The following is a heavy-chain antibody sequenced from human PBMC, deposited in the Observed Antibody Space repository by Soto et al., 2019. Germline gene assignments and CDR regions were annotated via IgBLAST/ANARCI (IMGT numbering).Heavy chain of an antibody. CDR1: GGSFSGYY. D-gene: IGHD3-3*01. CDR2: INHSGST. Sequence: TLSLTCAVYGGSFSGYYWSWIRQPPGKGLEWIGEINHSGSTSYNPSLKSRVTISVDTSKNQFSLKLSSVTAADTAVYYCARSGSYDFWSGYFRGYYGMDVWGQGTTVTVSS. CDR3: ARSGSYDFWSGYFRGYYGMDV. J-gene: IGHJ6*02. V-gene: IGHV4-34*01.